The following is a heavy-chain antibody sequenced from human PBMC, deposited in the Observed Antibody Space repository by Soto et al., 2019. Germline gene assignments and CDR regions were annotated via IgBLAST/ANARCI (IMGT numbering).Heavy chain of an antibody. Sequence: EVQLVESGGGSVQPGGSLRLSCVASGITFTNSWMHWVRQVPGKGLVWVARVDSDGRGTSYADFVKGRFTISRDNAKNTLYPQMNSLRVEDTAMYYCGTVFEHWGQGIPVTVSS. V-gene: IGHV3-74*01. J-gene: IGHJ4*02. CDR3: GTVFEH. CDR2: VDSDGRGT. CDR1: GITFTNSW.